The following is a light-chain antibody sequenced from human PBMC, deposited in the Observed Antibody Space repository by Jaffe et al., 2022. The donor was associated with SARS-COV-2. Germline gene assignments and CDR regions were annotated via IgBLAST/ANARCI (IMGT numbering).Light chain of an antibody. Sequence: DIVMTQSPDSLAVSLGERATINCKSSQNVIYSSNKYNYLAWYQQKPGQPPKLLIYWSSSRQSGVPDRFSGSGSGTDFTLTINNLQAEDVAVYYCQQYFNTPYTFGQGTKLEIK. J-gene: IGKJ2*01. CDR3: QQYFNTPYT. V-gene: IGKV4-1*01. CDR1: QNVIYSSNKYNY. CDR2: WSS.